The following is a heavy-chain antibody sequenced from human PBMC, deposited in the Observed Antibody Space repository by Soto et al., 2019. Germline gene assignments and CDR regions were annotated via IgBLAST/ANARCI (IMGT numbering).Heavy chain of an antibody. D-gene: IGHD3-3*01. J-gene: IGHJ3*02. CDR3: ARARKYYDFWSGYQIDAFDI. V-gene: IGHV4-34*01. Sequence: QVQLQQWGAGLLKPSETLSLTCAVYGGSFSGYYWSWIRQPPGKGLEWIGEINQSGSTNYNPSLKSRVTISVDTSKNQFSLKLSSVTAADTAVYYCARARKYYDFWSGYQIDAFDIWGQGTMVTVSS. CDR2: INQSGST. CDR1: GGSFSGYY.